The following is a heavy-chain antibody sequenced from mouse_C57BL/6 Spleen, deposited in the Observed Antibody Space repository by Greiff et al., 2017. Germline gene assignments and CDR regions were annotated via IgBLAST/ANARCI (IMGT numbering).Heavy chain of an antibody. CDR2: ILPGSGST. J-gene: IGHJ1*03. Sequence: QVQLQQSGAELMKPGASVKLSCKATGYTFTGYWIEWVKQRPGHGLEWIGEILPGSGSTNYNEKFKGKATFTADKSSNTAYMQLSSLTTEDSAIYYCSRGRITTVVATGGRYFDVWGTGTTVTVSS. CDR3: SRGRITTVVATGGRYFDV. V-gene: IGHV1-9*01. CDR1: GYTFTGYW. D-gene: IGHD1-1*01.